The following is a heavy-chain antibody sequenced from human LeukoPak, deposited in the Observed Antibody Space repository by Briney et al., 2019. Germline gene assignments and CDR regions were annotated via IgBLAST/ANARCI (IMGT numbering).Heavy chain of an antibody. Sequence: SETLFLTCTVSGGSISSYYWSWIRQPPGKGLEWIGEINHSGSTNYNPSLKSRVTISVDTSKNQFSLKLSSVTAADTAVYYCASSVRGHSSSWPHWGQGTLVTVSS. J-gene: IGHJ1*01. CDR1: GGSISSYY. V-gene: IGHV4-34*01. CDR2: INHSGST. CDR3: ASSVRGHSSSWPH. D-gene: IGHD6-13*01.